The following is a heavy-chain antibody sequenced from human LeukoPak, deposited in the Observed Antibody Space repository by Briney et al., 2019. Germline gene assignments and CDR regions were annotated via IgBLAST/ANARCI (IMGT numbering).Heavy chain of an antibody. V-gene: IGHV3-30-3*01. CDR3: ARERSGYFDY. D-gene: IGHD3-3*01. Sequence: PGGSLRLSCAASGFTFNSYTMHWVRQAPGKGLEWVAVISYDGSNKYYADSVKGRFTISRDNSKNTLYLQMNSLRAEDTAVYYCARERSGYFDYWGQGTLVTVSS. J-gene: IGHJ4*02. CDR1: GFTFNSYT. CDR2: ISYDGSNK.